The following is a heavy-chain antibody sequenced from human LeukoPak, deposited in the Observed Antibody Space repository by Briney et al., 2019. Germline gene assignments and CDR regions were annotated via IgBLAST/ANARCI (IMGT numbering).Heavy chain of an antibody. CDR3: QRGGDYFDY. CDR2: IYYSGST. V-gene: IGHV4-39*07. Sequence: SETLSLTCPVSGGSISSSSYYWGWIRQPPGKGLEWIGSIYYSGSTYYNPSLKSRVTISVDTSKNQFSLKLSSVTAADTAVYYCQRGGDYFDYWGQGTLVTVSS. J-gene: IGHJ4*02. CDR1: GGSISSSSYY. D-gene: IGHD3-10*01.